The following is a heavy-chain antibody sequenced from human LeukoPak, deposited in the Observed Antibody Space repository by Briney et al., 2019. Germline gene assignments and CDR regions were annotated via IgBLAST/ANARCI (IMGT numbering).Heavy chain of an antibody. D-gene: IGHD1/OR15-1a*01. Sequence: ASVKVSCKASGYTFTNYGMTWVRQAPGQGLEWMGWISAYNDNTNYAPKFQGRVTMTTDTSTSTVYMELRRLRSDDTAVYYCARAPMGTAPLYWGQGTLVTVSS. CDR1: GYTFTNYG. J-gene: IGHJ4*02. CDR3: ARAPMGTAPLY. CDR2: ISAYNDNT. V-gene: IGHV1-18*01.